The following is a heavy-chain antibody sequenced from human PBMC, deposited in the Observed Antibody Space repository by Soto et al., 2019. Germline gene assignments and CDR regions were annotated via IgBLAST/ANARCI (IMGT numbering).Heavy chain of an antibody. V-gene: IGHV1-69*13. D-gene: IGHD5-12*01. CDR2: IIPIFGTA. J-gene: IGHJ5*02. CDR3: ARGDRGGYALKFDP. Sequence: ASVKVSCKASGCTFSSYAISWVRQAPGQGLEWMGGIIPIFGTANYAQKFQGRVTITADESTSTAYMELSSLRSEDTAVYYCARGDRGGYALKFDPWGQGTLVTVSS. CDR1: GCTFSSYA.